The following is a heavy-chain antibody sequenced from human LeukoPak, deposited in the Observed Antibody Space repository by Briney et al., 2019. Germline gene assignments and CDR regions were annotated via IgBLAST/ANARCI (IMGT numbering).Heavy chain of an antibody. CDR1: GGSFSGYY. J-gene: IGHJ6*02. Sequence: PSETLSLTCAVSGGSFSGYYWSWIRQPPGKGLEWIGEINHSGSTNYNPSLKSRVTISVDTSKNQFSLKLSSVTAADTAVYYCARFRRYYYGSGSYYTRYYGMDVWGQGTTVTVSS. CDR3: ARFRRYYYGSGSYYTRYYGMDV. V-gene: IGHV4-34*01. CDR2: INHSGST. D-gene: IGHD3-10*01.